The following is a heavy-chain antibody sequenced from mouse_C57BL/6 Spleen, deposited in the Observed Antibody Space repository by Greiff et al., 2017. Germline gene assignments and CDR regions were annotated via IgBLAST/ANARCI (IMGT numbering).Heavy chain of an antibody. Sequence: VQLQQSGPELVKPGASVKISCKASGYSFTDYNMNWVKQSNGKSLEWIGVINPNYGTTSYNQKFKGKATLTVDQYSSTAYMQLNSLTSEYSAVYYCARYLGSSYDYYAMDYWGQGTSVTVSS. CDR1: GYSFTDYN. CDR2: INPNYGTT. V-gene: IGHV1-39*01. J-gene: IGHJ4*01. CDR3: ARYLGSSYDYYAMDY. D-gene: IGHD1-1*01.